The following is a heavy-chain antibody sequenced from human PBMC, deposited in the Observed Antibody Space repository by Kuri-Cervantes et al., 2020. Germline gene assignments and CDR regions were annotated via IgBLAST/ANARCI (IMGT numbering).Heavy chain of an antibody. V-gene: IGHV4-39*07. Sequence: GSLRLSCTVSGGSISSGNYYWSWIRQPPGKGLEWIGEINHSGSTNYNPSLKSRVTISVDTSKNQFSLKLSSVTAADTAVYYCARPTTSTVTYFDYWGQGTLVTVSS. D-gene: IGHD4-11*01. CDR3: ARPTTSTVTYFDY. CDR1: GGSISSGNYY. J-gene: IGHJ4*02. CDR2: INHSGST.